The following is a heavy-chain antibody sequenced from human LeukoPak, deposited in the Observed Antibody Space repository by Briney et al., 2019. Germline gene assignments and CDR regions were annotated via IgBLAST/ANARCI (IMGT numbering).Heavy chain of an antibody. CDR1: GFTFSSYA. CDR3: AKSAVASYYYDSSGYYYFDY. D-gene: IGHD3-22*01. Sequence: GGSLRLSCAASGFTFSSYAMSWVRQAPGKGLEWVSAISGSGGSTYYADSVKVRFTISRDNSKNTLYLQMNSLRAEDTAVYYCAKSAVASYYYDSSGYYYFDYWGQGTLVTVSS. V-gene: IGHV3-23*01. CDR2: ISGSGGST. J-gene: IGHJ4*02.